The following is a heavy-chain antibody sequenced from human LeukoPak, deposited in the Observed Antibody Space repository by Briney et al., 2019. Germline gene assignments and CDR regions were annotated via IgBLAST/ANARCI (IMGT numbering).Heavy chain of an antibody. D-gene: IGHD4-17*01. J-gene: IGHJ4*02. CDR3: ARGHTAVTRHFDF. V-gene: IGHV4-34*01. CDR1: GGSFSGYY. Sequence: SETLSLTCAVYGGSFSGYYWSWIRQPPGKGLEWIGEINHSGSTNYNPSLKSRVTISVDTSKNQFSLKLSSVTAADTAVYYCARGHTAVTRHFDFWGQGTLVTVSS. CDR2: INHSGST.